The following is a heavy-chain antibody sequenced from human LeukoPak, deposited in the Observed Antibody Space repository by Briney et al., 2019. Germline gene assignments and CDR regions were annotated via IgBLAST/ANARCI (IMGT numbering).Heavy chain of an antibody. CDR2: IIPIFGTA. D-gene: IGHD6-13*01. CDR1: GGTFSSYA. CDR3: ARAVAAAGDFDY. Sequence: SVKVSCKASGGTFSSYAISWVRQAPGQGLEWMGGIIPIFGTANYAQKFQGRVTITTDESTSTAYMELSSLRSEDTAVYYCARAVAAAGDFDYWGQGTLVTVSS. J-gene: IGHJ4*02. V-gene: IGHV1-69*05.